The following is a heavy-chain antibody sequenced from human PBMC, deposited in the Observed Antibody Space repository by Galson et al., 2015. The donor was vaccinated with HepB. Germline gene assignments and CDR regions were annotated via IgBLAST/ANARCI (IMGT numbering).Heavy chain of an antibody. CDR1: GYSFTSYW. CDR3: ARRKETNYYDSSGYYNKRDAFDI. D-gene: IGHD3-22*01. V-gene: IGHV5-51*01. J-gene: IGHJ3*02. CDR2: IYPGDSDT. Sequence: QSGAEVTKPGESLKISCKGSGYSFTSYWIGWVRQMPGKGLEWMGIIYPGDSDTRYSPSFQGQVTISADKSISTAYLQWSSLKASDTAMYYCARRKETNYYDSSGYYNKRDAFDIWVQGTMVTVSS.